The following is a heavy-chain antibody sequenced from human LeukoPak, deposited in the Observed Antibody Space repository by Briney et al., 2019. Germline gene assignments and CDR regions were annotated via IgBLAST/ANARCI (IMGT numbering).Heavy chain of an antibody. CDR2: INPNSGGT. J-gene: IGHJ5*02. V-gene: IGHV1-2*02. Sequence: GASVKVSCKASGYTFTSYGISWVRQAPGQGLEWMGWINPNSGGTNYAQKFQGRVTMTRDTSISTAYMELSRLRSDDTAVYYCARDRPIFGVVYAWFDPWGQGTLVTVSS. D-gene: IGHD3-3*01. CDR1: GYTFTSYG. CDR3: ARDRPIFGVVYAWFDP.